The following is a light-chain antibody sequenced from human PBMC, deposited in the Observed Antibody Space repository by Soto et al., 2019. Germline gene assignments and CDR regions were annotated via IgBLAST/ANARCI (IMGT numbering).Light chain of an antibody. CDR1: SSNIGSNT. Sequence: QSVLTQPPSASGTPGQRVTISCSGSSSNIGSNTVNWYQQLPGTAPKLLIYSNNHRPSGVADRFSGSKSGTSASLAISGLQSEDEADYYCAAWADSLNGVVFGAGTKVTVL. J-gene: IGLJ1*01. CDR2: SNN. V-gene: IGLV1-44*01. CDR3: AAWADSLNGVV.